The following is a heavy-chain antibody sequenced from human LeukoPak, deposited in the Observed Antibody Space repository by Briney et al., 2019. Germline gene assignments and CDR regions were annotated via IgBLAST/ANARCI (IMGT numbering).Heavy chain of an antibody. Sequence: ASVKVSCKASGYTFTSYPITWVRQAPGQGLEWMGWITTYNGNTNYAQKLQGRVTITTDTSTSTAYMDLRGLRSDDTAAYYCARGYDYGDYVGDFDYWGQGTLVTVSS. CDR1: GYTFTSYP. CDR2: ITTYNGNT. CDR3: ARGYDYGDYVGDFDY. J-gene: IGHJ4*02. D-gene: IGHD4-17*01. V-gene: IGHV1-18*01.